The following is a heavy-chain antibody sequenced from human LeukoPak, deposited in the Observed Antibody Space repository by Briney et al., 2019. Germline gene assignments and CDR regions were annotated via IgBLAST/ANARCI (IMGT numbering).Heavy chain of an antibody. CDR2: IYSGGST. V-gene: IGHV3-53*01. J-gene: IGHJ4*02. CDR1: GFTVSSNY. D-gene: IGHD6-19*01. Sequence: GGSLRLSCAASGFTVSSNYMSWARQAPGKGLEWVSVIYSGGSTYYPDSVKGRFPISRDNPKNTLYLQIDSLRGEDTSVYYCARGISGWIFNYWGQGTLVTVSS. CDR3: ARGISGWIFNY.